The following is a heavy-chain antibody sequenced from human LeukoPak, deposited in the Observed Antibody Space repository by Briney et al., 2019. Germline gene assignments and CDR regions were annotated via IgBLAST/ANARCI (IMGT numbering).Heavy chain of an antibody. CDR2: IYHSGST. J-gene: IGHJ4*02. D-gene: IGHD5-18*01. CDR3: ARRMGDTAIVTLIDY. CDR1: GGSISSSNW. Sequence: SETLSLTCAVSGGSISSSNWWSWVRQPPGKGLEWIGEIYHSGSTNYNPSLKSRVTISVDKSKNQFSLKLSSVTAADTAVYYCARRMGDTAIVTLIDYWGQGTLVTVSS. V-gene: IGHV4-4*02.